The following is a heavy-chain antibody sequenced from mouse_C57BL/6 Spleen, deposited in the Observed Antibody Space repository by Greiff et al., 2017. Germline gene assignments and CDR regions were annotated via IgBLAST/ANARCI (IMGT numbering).Heavy chain of an antibody. CDR3: ARDERRFAY. CDR2: ISYDGSN. CDR1: GYSITSGYY. J-gene: IGHJ3*01. Sequence: EVQLVESGPGLVKPSQSLSLTCSVTGYSITSGYYWNWIRQFPGNKLEWMGYISYDGSNNYNPSLKNRISITRDTSKNQFFLKLNSVTTEDTATCYCARDERRFAYWGQGTLVTVSA. V-gene: IGHV3-6*01.